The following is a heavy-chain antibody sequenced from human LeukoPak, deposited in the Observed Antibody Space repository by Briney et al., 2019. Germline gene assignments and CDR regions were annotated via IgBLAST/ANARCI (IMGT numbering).Heavy chain of an antibody. D-gene: IGHD1-26*01. J-gene: IGHJ3*02. Sequence: ASVKVSCKASGYTFTGYYMHWVRQAPGQGLEWMGWINPNSGGTNYAQKFQGRVAMTRDTSISTAYMELSRLRSDDMAVYYCARVMGIVGATDAFDIWGQGTMVTVSS. CDR3: ARVMGIVGATDAFDI. CDR2: INPNSGGT. CDR1: GYTFTGYY. V-gene: IGHV1-2*02.